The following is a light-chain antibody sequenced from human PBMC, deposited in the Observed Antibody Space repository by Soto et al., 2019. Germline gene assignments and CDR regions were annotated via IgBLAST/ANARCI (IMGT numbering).Light chain of an antibody. CDR1: QSISSW. J-gene: IGKJ1*01. V-gene: IGKV1-5*01. Sequence: DIQMTQSPSTLSASVGDRVTITCRASQSISSWLAWYQQKPGKAPKLLIYDVSSLESGVPSRFSDSGSGTEFTLTISSLQPDDFATYYCQQYNSYSPWTFGQGTQVEIK. CDR3: QQYNSYSPWT. CDR2: DVS.